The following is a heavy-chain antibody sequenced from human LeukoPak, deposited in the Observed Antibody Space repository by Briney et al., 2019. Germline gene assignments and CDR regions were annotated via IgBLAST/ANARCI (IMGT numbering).Heavy chain of an antibody. V-gene: IGHV4-59*08. J-gene: IGHJ6*03. CDR1: GGSISSYY. Sequence: PSETLSLTCTVSGGSISSYYWSWIRQPPGKGLEWIGYIYYSGSTNYNPSLKSRVTISVDTSKNQFSLKLSSVTAADTAVYYCARMTFRAVKRGGHYYYYMDVWGKGTTVTISS. CDR2: IYYSGST. D-gene: IGHD1-1*01. CDR3: ARMTFRAVKRGGHYYYYMDV.